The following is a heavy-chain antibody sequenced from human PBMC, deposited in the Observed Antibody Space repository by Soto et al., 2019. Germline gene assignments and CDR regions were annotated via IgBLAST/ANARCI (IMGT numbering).Heavy chain of an antibody. V-gene: IGHV1-18*01. Sequence: QVHLVQSGAEVRKPGASVKVSCKASGYRFTSYGISWVRQAPGQGLEWMGWISTDNGNTNYAHNLQGRVSMTIDPSTSTAYMELWSLGSDDTAVYYCARDVPDTSLFFYYYGMDVWGQGTTVTVSS. D-gene: IGHD2-21*01. CDR1: GYRFTSYG. CDR2: ISTDNGNT. CDR3: ARDVPDTSLFFYYYGMDV. J-gene: IGHJ6*02.